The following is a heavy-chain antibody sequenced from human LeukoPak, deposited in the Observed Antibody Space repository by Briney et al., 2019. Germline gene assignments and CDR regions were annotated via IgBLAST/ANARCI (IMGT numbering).Heavy chain of an antibody. CDR1: GYTFTSYD. CDR3: ARHKWELAVGNWFDP. V-gene: IGHV1-8*03. Sequence: ASVKVSCKASGYTFTSYDINWVRQATGQGLEWMGWMNPNSGNTGYAQKFQGRVTITRNTSISTAYMEMSRLRSDDTAVYFCARHKWELAVGNWFDPWGQGTLVTVSS. J-gene: IGHJ5*02. CDR2: MNPNSGNT. D-gene: IGHD1-26*01.